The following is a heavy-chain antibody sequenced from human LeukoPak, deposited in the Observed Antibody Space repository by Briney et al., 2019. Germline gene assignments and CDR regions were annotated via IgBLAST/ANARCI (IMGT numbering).Heavy chain of an antibody. J-gene: IGHJ6*02. D-gene: IGHD6-13*01. CDR3: ARDQGSYSSSWSYVDYYGMDV. CDR2: IYYSGST. CDR1: GGSISSGGYY. V-gene: IGHV4-31*03. Sequence: SETLSLTCTVSGGSISSGGYYWSWIRQRPGKGLEWIGYIYYSGSTYYNPSLKSRVTISVDTSKNQFSLKLSSVTAADTAVYYCARDQGSYSSSWSYVDYYGMDVWGQGTTVTVSS.